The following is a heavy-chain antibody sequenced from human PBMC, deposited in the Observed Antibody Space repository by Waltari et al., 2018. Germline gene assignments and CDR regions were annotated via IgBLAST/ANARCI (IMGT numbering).Heavy chain of an antibody. CDR1: GYTFTGHY. D-gene: IGHD4-17*01. V-gene: IGHV1-2*06. CDR3: ARDLGSDYGNRDY. J-gene: IGHJ4*02. Sequence: QVHLVQSGAEVKNPGASVKVSCKASGYTFTGHYIQWGRRAPGQGLEWMGRINPNSGDTNYAQKFQGRVTLTRDTSINTAYMELSSLKSDDTAVYYCARDLGSDYGNRDYWGQGTLVTVPS. CDR2: INPNSGDT.